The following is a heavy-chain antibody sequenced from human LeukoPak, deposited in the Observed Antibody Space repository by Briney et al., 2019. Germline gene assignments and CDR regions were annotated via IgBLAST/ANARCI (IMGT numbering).Heavy chain of an antibody. J-gene: IGHJ4*02. V-gene: IGHV3-21*01. CDR3: ARRMGYSGYDREV. CDR1: GFIFSSNI. CDR2: ISSSSSYI. D-gene: IGHD5-12*01. Sequence: MTGGSLRLSCAASGFIFSSNIMNWVRQAPGKGLEWVSSISSSSSYIYYADSVKGRFTTSRDNAKNSLYLQMNSLRAEDTAVYYCARRMGYSGYDREVWGQGTLVTVSS.